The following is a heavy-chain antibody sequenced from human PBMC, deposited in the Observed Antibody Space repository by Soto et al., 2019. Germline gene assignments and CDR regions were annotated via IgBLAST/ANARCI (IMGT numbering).Heavy chain of an antibody. CDR1: GYTFTSYY. CDR3: ARWAGTTFGYFDY. CDR2: INPSGGST. Sequence: SMKVSCKASGYTFTSYYMHWVRQAPGQGLEWMGIINPSGGSTSYAQKFQGRVTMTRDTSTSTVYMELSSLRSEDTAVYYCARWAGTTFGYFDYWGQGTQVTVSS. J-gene: IGHJ4*02. D-gene: IGHD1-7*01. V-gene: IGHV1-46*01.